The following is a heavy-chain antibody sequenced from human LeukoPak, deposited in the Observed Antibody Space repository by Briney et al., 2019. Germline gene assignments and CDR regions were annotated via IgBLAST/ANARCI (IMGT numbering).Heavy chain of an antibody. D-gene: IGHD5-24*01. V-gene: IGHV1-8*03. CDR1: GYTFTSYD. CDR2: TNPNSGNT. J-gene: IGHJ3*02. CDR3: ARAQSRTHWDGFDI. Sequence: ASVKVSCKASGYTFTSYDINWVRQATGQGLEWMGWTNPNSGNTGYAQKFQGRVTITRNTSISTAYMELSSLRSEDTAVYYCARAQSRTHWDGFDIWGQGTMVTLPS.